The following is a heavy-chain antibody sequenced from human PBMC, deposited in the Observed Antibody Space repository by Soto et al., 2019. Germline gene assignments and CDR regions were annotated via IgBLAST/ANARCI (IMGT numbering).Heavy chain of an antibody. CDR2: IYSGGST. D-gene: IGHD3-22*01. V-gene: IGHV3-53*01. Sequence: PVGSLRLSCAASGFTVSSNYMSWVRQAPGKGLEWVSVIYSGGSTYYADSVKGRFTISRDYSKNTLYLQRNSLRAEDTAVYYCAKDPNSTVYYNYWGQRTLLTVSS. CDR1: GFTVSSNY. J-gene: IGHJ4*02. CDR3: AKDPNSTVYYNY.